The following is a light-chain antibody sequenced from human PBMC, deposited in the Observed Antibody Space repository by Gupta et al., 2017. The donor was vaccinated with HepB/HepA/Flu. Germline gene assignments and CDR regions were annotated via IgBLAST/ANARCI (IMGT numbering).Light chain of an antibody. CDR1: RSVFVY. CDR2: DAS. J-gene: IGKJ4*01. V-gene: IGKV3-11*01. Sequence: IVLTQSPATLSLSPGDRATLSCRASRSVFVYLAWYQQSPGQAPRLLIYDASNRATGIPARFSGSGYGTDFTLSISSREPEDVAVYYCQQHNSWPSITFGRGTKVEIK. CDR3: QQHNSWPSIT.